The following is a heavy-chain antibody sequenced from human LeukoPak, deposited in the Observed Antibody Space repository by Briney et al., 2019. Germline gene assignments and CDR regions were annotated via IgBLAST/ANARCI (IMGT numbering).Heavy chain of an antibody. V-gene: IGHV3-23*01. CDR3: ASRPRFDTRGYYVDY. D-gene: IGHD3-22*01. CDR2: ISGSGGST. Sequence: GGTLRLSCAASGFTFSSYGMSWVRQAPGKGLEWVSAISGSGGSTYYADSVKGRFTISRDNAKNSLYLQMNSLRDEDTAVYYCASRPRFDTRGYYVDYWGQGSLVTVSS. J-gene: IGHJ4*02. CDR1: GFTFSSYG.